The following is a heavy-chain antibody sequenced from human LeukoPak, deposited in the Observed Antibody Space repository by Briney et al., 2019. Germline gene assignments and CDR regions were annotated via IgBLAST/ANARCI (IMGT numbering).Heavy chain of an antibody. CDR2: INERGTEE. Sequence: GGSLRLSCGASGFSFSSFWMTWVRQPPGKGLEWVANINERGTEEHYVDSVKGRFTISRDNAKNSLYLQMNSLRAEDTALYYCAKGECSSTSCPLGGPWGQGTLVTVSS. CDR3: AKGECSSTSCPLGGP. J-gene: IGHJ5*02. V-gene: IGHV3-7*03. CDR1: GFSFSSFW. D-gene: IGHD2-2*01.